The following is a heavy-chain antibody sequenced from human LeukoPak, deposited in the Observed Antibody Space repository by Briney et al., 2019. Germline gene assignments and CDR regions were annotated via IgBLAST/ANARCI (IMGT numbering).Heavy chain of an antibody. Sequence: PSETLSLTCTVSGGSISSTTYYWGWIRQPPGKGLEWVGVYYSGSTFCNPSLKSRVTISVDTSENHFSLKLSSVTAADRALYYCARQTTSGYLDYWGQGTLVTVS. D-gene: IGHD3-22*01. CDR3: ARQTTSGYLDY. CDR2: VYYSGST. J-gene: IGHJ4*02. CDR1: GGSISSTTYY. V-gene: IGHV4-39*01.